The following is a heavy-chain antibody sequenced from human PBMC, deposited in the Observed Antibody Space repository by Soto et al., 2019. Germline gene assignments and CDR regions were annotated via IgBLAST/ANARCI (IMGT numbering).Heavy chain of an antibody. V-gene: IGHV4-34*01. J-gene: IGHJ6*02. D-gene: IGHD4-4*01. CDR1: GGSFSGYI. CDR3: ARDHSDYYGLDV. CDR2: INHSGSA. Sequence: SETLSLTCAVYGGSFSGYIWTWIRQTPEKGLQWIGQINHSGSANYNPSLKSRVTISVHTSNSQFSLELSSVTAEDTAVYYCARDHSDYYGLDVRGQGTTVTVSS.